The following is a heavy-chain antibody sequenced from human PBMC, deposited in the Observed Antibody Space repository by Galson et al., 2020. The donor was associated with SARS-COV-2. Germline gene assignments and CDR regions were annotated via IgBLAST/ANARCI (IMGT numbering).Heavy chain of an antibody. J-gene: IGHJ4*02. V-gene: IGHV3-30*18. CDR2: ISYDGSNK. Sequence: GESLKISCAAPGFTFSSYGMHWVRQAPGKGLEWVAVISYDGSNKYYADSVKGRFTISRDNSKNTLYLQMNSLRAEDTAVYYCAKAERPVAGTVDYWGQGTLVTVSS. CDR1: GFTFSSYG. D-gene: IGHD6-19*01. CDR3: AKAERPVAGTVDY.